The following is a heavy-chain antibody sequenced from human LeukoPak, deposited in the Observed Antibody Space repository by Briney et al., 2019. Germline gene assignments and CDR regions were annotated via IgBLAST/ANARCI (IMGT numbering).Heavy chain of an antibody. D-gene: IGHD6-13*01. J-gene: IGHJ2*01. Sequence: HPGGSLRLSCAASGFTFSAYWMHWVRQIPGKGLVWVSRIHRDGPDTHYADSVRGRFSISRDNAEDTVYLQMNSLRAEDTAVYYCAREQEAAGNWFFDRWGRGTLVTVSS. CDR3: AREQEAAGNWFFDR. CDR2: IHRDGPDT. CDR1: GFTFSAYW. V-gene: IGHV3-74*01.